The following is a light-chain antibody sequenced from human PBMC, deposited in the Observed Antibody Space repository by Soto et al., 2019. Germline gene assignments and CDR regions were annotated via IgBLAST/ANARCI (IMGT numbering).Light chain of an antibody. CDR2: DAS. V-gene: IGKV3-11*01. CDR1: QSVSTY. Sequence: EIVLTQSPATLSMSPGERATLSCRASQSVSTYLAWYQQKPGQAPRLLIFDASNRASGIPSRFSGSGSRTNFTLTISRLEPEDFAVYFCQQRSHWPPLTFGGGTKVEIK. CDR3: QQRSHWPPLT. J-gene: IGKJ4*01.